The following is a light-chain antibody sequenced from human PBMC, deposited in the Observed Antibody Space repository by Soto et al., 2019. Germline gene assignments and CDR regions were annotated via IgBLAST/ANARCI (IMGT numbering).Light chain of an antibody. CDR2: GAS. J-gene: IGKJ2*01. V-gene: IGKV3-20*01. Sequence: EILLTQSPGDLSLSPGERATPSCRASQSVNSNYLAWYQQRPAQAPRLLIYGASSRATGIPDRFTGSGSGTDFILTVSRLEPEDFAVYYCQQYGSSPYTFGQGTKLEIK. CDR3: QQYGSSPYT. CDR1: QSVNSNY.